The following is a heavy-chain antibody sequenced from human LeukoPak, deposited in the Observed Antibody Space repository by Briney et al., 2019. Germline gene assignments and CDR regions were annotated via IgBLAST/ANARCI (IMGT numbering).Heavy chain of an antibody. CDR2: ISAYNGNT. CDR3: ASLLGVRGVIRYYFDY. Sequence: ASVKVSCKASGYTFTSYGISWVRQAPGQGLEWMGWISAYNGNTNYAQKLQGRVTITRDTSASTAYMELSSLGSEDTAVYYCASLLGVRGVIRYYFDYWGQGTLVTVSS. D-gene: IGHD3-10*01. J-gene: IGHJ4*02. V-gene: IGHV1-18*01. CDR1: GYTFTSYG.